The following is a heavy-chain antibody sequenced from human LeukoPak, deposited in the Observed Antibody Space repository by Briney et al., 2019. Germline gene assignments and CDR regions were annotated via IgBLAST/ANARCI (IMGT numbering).Heavy chain of an antibody. CDR3: ARGASTYYYDSSSSGPNFDY. V-gene: IGHV4-61*02. J-gene: IGHJ4*02. D-gene: IGHD3-22*01. Sequence: PSQTLSLTCTVSGGSISSGSYYWSWIRQPAGKGLEWIGRIYTSGSTNYNPSLKSRVTMSVDTSKNQFSLKLSSVTAADTAVYYCARGASTYYYDSSSSGPNFDYWGQGTLVTVSS. CDR2: IYTSGST. CDR1: GGSISSGSYY.